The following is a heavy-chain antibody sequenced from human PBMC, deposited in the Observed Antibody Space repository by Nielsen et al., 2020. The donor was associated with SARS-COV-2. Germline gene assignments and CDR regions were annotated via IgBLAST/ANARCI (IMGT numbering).Heavy chain of an antibody. J-gene: IGHJ3*02. V-gene: IGHV3-30*04. D-gene: IGHD3-10*01. CDR3: ARDPSPYGDAFDI. Sequence: WSRQPPGQGLEWVAVISYDGSNKYYADSVKGRFTISRDNSKNTLYLQMNSLRAEDTAVYYCARDPSPYGDAFDIWGQGTMVTVSS. CDR2: ISYDGSNK.